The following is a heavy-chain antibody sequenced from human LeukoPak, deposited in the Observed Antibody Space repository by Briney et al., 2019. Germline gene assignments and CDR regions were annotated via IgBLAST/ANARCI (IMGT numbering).Heavy chain of an antibody. D-gene: IGHD4-17*01. V-gene: IGHV1-8*01. Sequence: ASVKVSCKASGYTFTSYDINWVRQATGQGLEWMGWMNPNSGNTGYAQKFQGRVTMTRNTSISTAYMELSSLRSEDTAVYYCAREDYGDLRGYYGMDVWGQGTTVTVSS. CDR1: GYTFTSYD. CDR2: MNPNSGNT. J-gene: IGHJ6*02. CDR3: AREDYGDLRGYYGMDV.